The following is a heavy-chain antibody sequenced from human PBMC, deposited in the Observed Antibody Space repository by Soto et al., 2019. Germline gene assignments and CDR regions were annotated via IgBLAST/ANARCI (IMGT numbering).Heavy chain of an antibody. CDR3: AHLMITYGGVLADDAFDV. V-gene: IGHV2-5*02. CDR2: VYWDDDR. CDR1: GFSLSTATAG. Sequence: QITLKESGPTLVHPTQTLTLTCTFSGFSLSTATAGVAWIRQPPGKALEWLAVVYWDDDRRFSLSLDTRLAITKDTSRNQVVLIMTNMDPVDTATYYCAHLMITYGGVLADDAFDVWGPGTMVTVSS. J-gene: IGHJ3*01. D-gene: IGHD3-16*02.